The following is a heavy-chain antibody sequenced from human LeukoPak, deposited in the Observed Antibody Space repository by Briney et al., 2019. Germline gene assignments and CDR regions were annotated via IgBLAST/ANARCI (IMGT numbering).Heavy chain of an antibody. D-gene: IGHD3-10*01. CDR3: AKDNYYYDTFDI. V-gene: IGHV3-23*01. CDR1: GFTFSSYA. Sequence: GGSLRLSCAASGFTFSSYAMSWVRQAPGKGLEWVSAISGSGGRKYYADSVKGRFTISRDNSKNTLYLQMNSLRAEDTAVYYCAKDNYYYDTFDIWGQGTMVTVSS. J-gene: IGHJ3*02. CDR2: ISGSGGRK.